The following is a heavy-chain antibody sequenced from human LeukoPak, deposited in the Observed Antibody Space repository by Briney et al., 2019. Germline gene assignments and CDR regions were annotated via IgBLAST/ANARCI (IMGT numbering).Heavy chain of an antibody. CDR3: ARRYLGYCSGDSCPLNYYGMDV. Sequence: SETLSLTCTVSGGSISSSNYYWGWIRQPPGKGLEWIGSIYYSGSTYYNPSLKSRVTISVDTSKNQFSLKLSSVTAAETAVYFCARRYLGYCSGDSCPLNYYGMDVWGQGTTVTVSS. V-gene: IGHV4-39*01. D-gene: IGHD2-15*01. CDR1: GGSISSSNYY. CDR2: IYYSGST. J-gene: IGHJ6*02.